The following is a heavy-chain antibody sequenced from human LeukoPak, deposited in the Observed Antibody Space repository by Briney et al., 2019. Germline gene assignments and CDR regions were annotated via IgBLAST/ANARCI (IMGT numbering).Heavy chain of an antibody. CDR1: GFTFNDHY. J-gene: IGHJ4*02. CDR3: ARQLRYFDWLLPDFDY. Sequence: GGSLRLSCAASGFTFNDHYMDWVRQAPGKGLEWVSYISSSGSTIYYADSVKGRFTISRDNAKNSLYLQMNSLRAEDTAVYYCARQLRYFDWLLPDFDYWGQGTLVTVSS. D-gene: IGHD3-9*01. V-gene: IGHV3-11*04. CDR2: ISSSGSTI.